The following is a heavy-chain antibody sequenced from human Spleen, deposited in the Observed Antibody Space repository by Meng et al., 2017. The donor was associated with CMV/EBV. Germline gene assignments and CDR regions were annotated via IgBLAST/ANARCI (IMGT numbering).Heavy chain of an antibody. J-gene: IGHJ6*02. CDR1: GYTFTAHY. Sequence: ASVKVSCKASGYTFTAHYFHWVRQAPGQGLEWMGWIHPHRGDTNYAQQFQGRVTMTRDTSINTAHMDLNRLTSDDTAVYYCVRDQNRSGSYSYYYYGLDVWGQGTTVTVSS. CDR3: VRDQNRSGSYSYYYYGLDV. D-gene: IGHD3-10*01. CDR2: IHPHRGDT. V-gene: IGHV1-2*02.